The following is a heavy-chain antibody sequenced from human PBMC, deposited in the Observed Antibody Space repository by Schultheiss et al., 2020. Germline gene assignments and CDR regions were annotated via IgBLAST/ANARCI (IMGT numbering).Heavy chain of an antibody. Sequence: SQPLSLTCTVSGGSISSGGYYWSWIRQHPGKGLEWIGYIYYSGSTYYNPSLKSRVTISVDTSKNQFSLKLSSVTAADTAVYYCARGLGYCSSTSCLQGAYFDYWGQGTLVTVSS. CDR3: ARGLGYCSSTSCLQGAYFDY. CDR1: GGSISSGGYY. CDR2: IYYSGST. D-gene: IGHD2-2*01. V-gene: IGHV4-31*03. J-gene: IGHJ4*02.